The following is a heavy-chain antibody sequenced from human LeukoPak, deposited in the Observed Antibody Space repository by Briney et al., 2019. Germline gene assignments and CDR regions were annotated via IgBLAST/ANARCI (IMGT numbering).Heavy chain of an antibody. J-gene: IGHJ4*02. CDR1: GGPFSGYY. CDR2: IYYSGST. V-gene: IGHV4-34*01. Sequence: SETLSLTCAVYGGPFSGYYWSWIRQPPGKGLEWIGSIYYSGSTYYNPSLKSRVTISVDTSKNQFSLKLSSVTAADTAVYYCARRLNYYDSSGYWPYFDYWGQGTLVTVSS. CDR3: ARRLNYYDSSGYWPYFDY. D-gene: IGHD3-22*01.